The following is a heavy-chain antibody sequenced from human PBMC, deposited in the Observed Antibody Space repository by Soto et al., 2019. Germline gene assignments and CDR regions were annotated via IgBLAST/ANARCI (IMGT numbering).Heavy chain of an antibody. CDR2: INAGIGDT. Sequence: ASVKVSCKASGYTFTSYAMHWVRQAPGQRLKWMGWINAGIGDTEYSEKFQGRVTMTRDTSITTAYMNHVDTATYYCVHSLIGYYYDSSGSNWFDPWGQGTLVTVSS. CDR3: GYYYDSSGSNWFDP. J-gene: IGHJ5*02. D-gene: IGHD3-22*01. V-gene: IGHV1-3*01. CDR1: GYTFTSYA.